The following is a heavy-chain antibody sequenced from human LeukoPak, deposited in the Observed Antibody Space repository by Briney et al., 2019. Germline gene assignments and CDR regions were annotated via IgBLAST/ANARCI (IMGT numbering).Heavy chain of an antibody. CDR3: ARDMTGYSYGQGLDY. CDR2: ISYDGSDK. Sequence: PGRSLRLSCAASGFTFSSYAMHWVRQAPGKGLEWVAIISYDGSDKYYADSVKGRFTISRGNSKNTLWLQMNSLRAEDTAVYYCARDMTGYSYGQGLDYWGQGTLVTVSS. V-gene: IGHV3-30-3*01. J-gene: IGHJ4*02. D-gene: IGHD5-18*01. CDR1: GFTFSSYA.